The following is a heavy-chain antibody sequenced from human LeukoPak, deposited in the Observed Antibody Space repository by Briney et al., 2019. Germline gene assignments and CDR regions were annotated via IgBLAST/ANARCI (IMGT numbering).Heavy chain of an antibody. CDR1: GFTFSDYY. V-gene: IGHV3-11*01. Sequence: NSGGSLRLSCAASGFTFSDYYMSWIRQAPGKGLEWVSYISSSGSTIYYADSVKGRFTISRDNAKNSLYLQMNSLRAEDTAVYYCAKGSYYDSSGSFYFDYWGQGTLVTVSS. CDR3: AKGSYYDSSGSFYFDY. CDR2: ISSSGSTI. J-gene: IGHJ4*02. D-gene: IGHD3-22*01.